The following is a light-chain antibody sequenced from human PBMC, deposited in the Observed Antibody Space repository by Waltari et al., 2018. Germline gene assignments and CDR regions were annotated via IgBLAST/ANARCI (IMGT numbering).Light chain of an antibody. V-gene: IGLV2-14*03. CDR2: DVT. CDR3: SSFTDTHTLL. Sequence: QSALTQPASVSGSPGQSITLSCTGTSTDVGASTFVPWYQQPPGRAPQLMIYDVTERPSGISYRFSGSKSANTASLTISGLLPEDEAIYYCSSFTDTHTLLFGGGTTVTVL. J-gene: IGLJ2*01. CDR1: STDVGASTF.